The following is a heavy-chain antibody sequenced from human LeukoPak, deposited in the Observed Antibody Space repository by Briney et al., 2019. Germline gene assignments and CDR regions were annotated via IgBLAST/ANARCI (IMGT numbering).Heavy chain of an antibody. CDR2: IDWNGGST. D-gene: IGHD4-23*01. V-gene: IGHV3-20*04. CDR1: RFTFDDYG. CDR3: ARSYGGNSLDFDY. J-gene: IGHJ4*02. Sequence: PGGSLRLSCAASRFTFDDYGMSWVRQAPGKGLEWVSGIDWNGGSTGYADSVKGRFTISRDNAKNSLYLQMNSLRAEDTALYYCARSYGGNSLDFDYWGLGTLVTVSS.